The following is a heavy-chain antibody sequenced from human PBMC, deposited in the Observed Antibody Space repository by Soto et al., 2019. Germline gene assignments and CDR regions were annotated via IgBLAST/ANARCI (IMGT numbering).Heavy chain of an antibody. CDR3: ARATAPGTFDP. CDR1: GFTFSSYD. Sequence: GGSLRLSCAASGFTFSSYDMHWVRQATGKGLELVSAIGTAGDTYYPGSVKRRFTISRENAKNSLYLQMNSLRAGDTAVYYCARATAPGTFDPWGHGTLVTVSS. J-gene: IGHJ5*02. D-gene: IGHD6-13*01. V-gene: IGHV3-13*01. CDR2: IGTAGDT.